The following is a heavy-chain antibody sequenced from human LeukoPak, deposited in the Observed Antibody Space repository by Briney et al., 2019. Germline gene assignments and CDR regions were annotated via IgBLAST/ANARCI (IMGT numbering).Heavy chain of an antibody. D-gene: IGHD3-10*01. Sequence: SETLSLTCTVSGGSVSSGSYYWSWIRQPPGKGLEWIGYVDHSGTTSYNPSLKRRVTISVDTSKNQFSLKVKYLTAADTAVYYCARGIRTGYGYWGQGTLVTASS. CDR1: GGSVSSGSYY. CDR2: VDHSGTT. V-gene: IGHV4-61*01. CDR3: ARGIRTGYGY. J-gene: IGHJ4*02.